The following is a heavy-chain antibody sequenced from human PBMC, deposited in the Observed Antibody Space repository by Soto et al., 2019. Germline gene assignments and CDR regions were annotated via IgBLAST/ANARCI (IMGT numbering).Heavy chain of an antibody. CDR2: IKNKANSFST. J-gene: IGHJ4*02. CDR3: TRIAYNYGPGDY. Sequence: EVQLVESGGGLVQPGGSLRLSCAASGFTFSDHYMDWVRQAPGKGLEWVGRIKNKANSFSTAYAPSGKGRFTISRDDSKSSLYLQMNSLKTDDTAVYYCTRIAYNYGPGDYWGQGTLVTVSS. CDR1: GFTFSDHY. D-gene: IGHD2-21*01. V-gene: IGHV3-72*01.